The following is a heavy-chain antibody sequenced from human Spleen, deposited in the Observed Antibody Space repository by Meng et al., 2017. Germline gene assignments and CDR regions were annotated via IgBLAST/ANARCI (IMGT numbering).Heavy chain of an antibody. J-gene: IGHJ4*02. V-gene: IGHV4-34*01. Sequence: QVQPQQWGGGLLKPSETLSLTFVVSGGSFSDYYWSWIRQPPGKGLEWIGEINHSGSTNYNPSLESRATISVDTSQNNLSLKLSSVTAADSAVYYCARGPTTMAHDFDYWGQGTLVTVSS. CDR2: INHSGST. D-gene: IGHD4-11*01. CDR3: ARGPTTMAHDFDY. CDR1: GGSFSDYY.